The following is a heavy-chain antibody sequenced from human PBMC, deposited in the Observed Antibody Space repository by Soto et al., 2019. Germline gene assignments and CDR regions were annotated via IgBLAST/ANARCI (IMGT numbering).Heavy chain of an antibody. Sequence: PGGSLRLSCAASGFTFSTYNIHWVRQAPGRGLEWVSSISSRSSDIYYADSVKGRFAISRDNAKNSLYLQMNSLRAEDTAVYYCARGVPVYGYHYNCGRGT. CDR2: ISSRSSDI. CDR3: ARGVPVYGYHYN. V-gene: IGHV3-21*01. J-gene: IGHJ4*02. D-gene: IGHD3-22*01. CDR1: GFTFSTYN.